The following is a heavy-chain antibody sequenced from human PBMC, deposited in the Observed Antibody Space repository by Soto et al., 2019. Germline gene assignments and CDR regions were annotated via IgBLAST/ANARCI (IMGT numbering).Heavy chain of an antibody. Sequence: ETLSLTCTVSGISMNTYYWTWIRQSPGKGLEWIGYIYYTGSTNYNPSLKSRVTMSVDKSTNQFSLKLFSVTAADTALYYCATGGGDYYILYWAHGIPGTGST. V-gene: IGHV4-59*01. D-gene: IGHD1-26*01. J-gene: IGHJ4*01. CDR1: GISMNTYY. CDR2: IYYTGST. CDR3: ATGGGDYYILY.